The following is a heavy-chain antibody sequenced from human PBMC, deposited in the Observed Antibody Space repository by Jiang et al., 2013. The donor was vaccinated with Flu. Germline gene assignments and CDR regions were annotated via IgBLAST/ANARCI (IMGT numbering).Heavy chain of an antibody. CDR2: IIPILGIA. V-gene: IGHV1-69*04. Sequence: SGAEVKKPGSSVKVSCKASGGTFSSYTISWVRQAPGQGLEWMGRIIPILGIANYAQKFQGRVTITADKSTSTAYMELSSLRSEDTAVYYCARDREDNWNDAIDAFDIWGQGTMVTVSS. CDR3: ARDREDNWNDAIDAFDI. CDR1: GGTFSSYT. J-gene: IGHJ3*02. D-gene: IGHD1-20*01.